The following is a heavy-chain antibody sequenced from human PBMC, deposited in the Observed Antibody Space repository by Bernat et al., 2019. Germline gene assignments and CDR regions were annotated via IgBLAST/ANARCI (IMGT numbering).Heavy chain of an antibody. Sequence: QVQLVESGGGVVQPGRSLRLSCAASGFTFSSYGMHWVRQAPGKGLEWVAVIWYDGSNKYYADSVKGRFTISRDNSKNTMYLQMNSLRAEDTAVYYCSRGGQWLVPWWGWFDHWGQGTLVTVSS. D-gene: IGHD6-19*01. J-gene: IGHJ5*02. CDR2: IWYDGSNK. CDR1: GFTFSSYG. CDR3: SRGGQWLVPWWGWFDH. V-gene: IGHV3-33*01.